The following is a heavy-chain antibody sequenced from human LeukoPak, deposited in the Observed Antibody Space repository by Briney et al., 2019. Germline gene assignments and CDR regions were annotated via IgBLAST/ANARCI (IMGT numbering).Heavy chain of an antibody. CDR2: ISYDGSNK. CDR1: GFTFSSYG. Sequence: GGSLRLSCAASGFTFSSYGMHWVRQAPGKGLEWVAVISYDGSNKYYADSVKGRFTISRDNSKNTLYLQMNSLRAEDTAVYYCAKDRRYYDSIDAFDIWGQGTMVTVSS. J-gene: IGHJ3*02. D-gene: IGHD3-22*01. V-gene: IGHV3-30*18. CDR3: AKDRRYYDSIDAFDI.